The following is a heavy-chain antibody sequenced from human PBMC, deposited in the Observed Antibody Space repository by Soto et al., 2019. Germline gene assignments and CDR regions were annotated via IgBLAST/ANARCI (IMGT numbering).Heavy chain of an antibody. J-gene: IGHJ6*02. Sequence: PSETLSLTCTVTGDSISSRSYYWGWIRQPPGKGLEWIGSIYYSGSTYNNPSLRSRVSMSIDTSKDQFSLKLKSVTAADTAVYYCARDSGYDPSYYYYGMDVWGQGTTVTVSS. CDR1: GDSISSRSYY. V-gene: IGHV4-39*07. CDR2: IYYSGST. D-gene: IGHD5-12*01. CDR3: ARDSGYDPSYYYYGMDV.